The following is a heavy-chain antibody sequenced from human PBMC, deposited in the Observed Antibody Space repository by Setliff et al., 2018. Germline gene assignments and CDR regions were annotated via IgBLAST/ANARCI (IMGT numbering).Heavy chain of an antibody. CDR1: AGSISSHY. Sequence: SETLSLTCTVSAGSISSHYWSWIRQPPGKGLEWIGYISYTGRTNFTPSFKSRVTMSVDTSKSQFSLKLSSVTAADTAVYYCAAVVATSLNYVDNWGQGTLVTVS. V-gene: IGHV4-59*11. CDR3: AAVVATSLNYVDN. CDR2: ISYTGRT. J-gene: IGHJ4*02. D-gene: IGHD5-12*01.